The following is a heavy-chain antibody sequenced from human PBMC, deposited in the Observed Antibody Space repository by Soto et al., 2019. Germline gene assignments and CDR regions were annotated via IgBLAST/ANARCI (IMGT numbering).Heavy chain of an antibody. D-gene: IGHD3-10*01. V-gene: IGHV3-23*01. Sequence: EVQLLESGGGLVQPGGSLRLSCAASGFTFNNYALSWVRQAPGKGLEWVSGISSGGKTYYADSVKGRFTISRDTAKDTLSLQMNSLRAEDTAVYYCAKSPIMVRGLIFVYWGQGTLVTVSS. CDR2: ISSGGKT. CDR1: GFTFNNYA. J-gene: IGHJ4*02. CDR3: AKSPIMVRGLIFVY.